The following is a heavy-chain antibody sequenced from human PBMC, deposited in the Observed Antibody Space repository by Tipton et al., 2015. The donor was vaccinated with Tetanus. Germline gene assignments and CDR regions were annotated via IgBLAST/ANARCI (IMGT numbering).Heavy chain of an antibody. Sequence: LRLSCAVYGGSFTDYSWSWIRQPPGQGLEWIGEVNQAGNTDYIPSLKGRVTMSLDTSKSQLSLNLSSVTAADTAVYNCARGPRTRIYDSSGYSFRYFYGMDVWGLGATVTVSS. D-gene: IGHD3-22*01. V-gene: IGHV4-34*01. J-gene: IGHJ6*02. CDR1: GGSFTDYS. CDR2: VNQAGNT. CDR3: ARGPRTRIYDSSGYSFRYFYGMDV.